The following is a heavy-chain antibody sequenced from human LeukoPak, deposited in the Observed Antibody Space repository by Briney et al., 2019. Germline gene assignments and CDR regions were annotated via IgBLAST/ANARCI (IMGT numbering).Heavy chain of an antibody. CDR2: IIPIFGTA. CDR3: AREHYYDSSGYLSAFDI. J-gene: IGHJ3*02. D-gene: IGHD3-22*01. CDR1: GGTFSSYA. Sequence: ASVKVSCKASGGTFSSYAISWVRQAPGQGLEWMGGIIPIFGTANYAQKLQGRVTITTDESTSTAYMELSSLRSEDTAVYYCAREHYYDSSGYLSAFDIWGQGTMVTVSS. V-gene: IGHV1-69*05.